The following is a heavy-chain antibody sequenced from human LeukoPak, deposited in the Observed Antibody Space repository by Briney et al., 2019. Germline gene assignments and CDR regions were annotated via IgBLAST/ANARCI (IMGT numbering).Heavy chain of an antibody. V-gene: IGHV4-31*03. J-gene: IGHJ3*02. CDR1: GGSISSGGYY. CDR2: IYYSGST. D-gene: IGHD3-3*01. CDR3: ARGRIPEFWSGTRQAFDI. Sequence: PSETLSLTCTVSGGSISSGGYYWSWIRQYSGKGLEWIGYIYYSGSTHYNPSLKSRVTISVDKAKNQFSLKMRSVTAADTAVYYCARGRIPEFWSGTRQAFDIWGQGTMVTVSS.